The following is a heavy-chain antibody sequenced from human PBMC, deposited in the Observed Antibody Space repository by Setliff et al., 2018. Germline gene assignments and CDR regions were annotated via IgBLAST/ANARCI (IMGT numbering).Heavy chain of an antibody. CDR2: ISGSGTTI. D-gene: IGHD5-18*01. V-gene: IGHV3-48*04. J-gene: IGHJ4*02. Sequence: GGSLRLSCAASGFTFSSYWMSWARQAPGRGLEWVSYISGSGTTIYYADSVKGRFTISRDNAKNSLYLQMNNLRAEDTAVYYCARGGYSYGYWGQGTLVTAPQ. CDR3: ARGGYSYGY. CDR1: GFTFSSYW.